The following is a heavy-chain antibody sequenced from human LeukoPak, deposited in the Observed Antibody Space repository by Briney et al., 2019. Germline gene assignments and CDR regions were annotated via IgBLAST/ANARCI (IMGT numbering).Heavy chain of an antibody. CDR2: ISYDGSNK. V-gene: IGHV3-30*18. J-gene: IGHJ4*02. CDR3: AKEVAAAFFDY. D-gene: IGHD6-13*01. Sequence: GGSLRLSCAASGFTFSSYSMNWVRQAPGKGLEWVAVISYDGSNKYYADSVKGRFTISRDNSKYTLYLQMNSLRAEDTAVYYCAKEVAAAFFDYWGQGTLVTVSS. CDR1: GFTFSSYS.